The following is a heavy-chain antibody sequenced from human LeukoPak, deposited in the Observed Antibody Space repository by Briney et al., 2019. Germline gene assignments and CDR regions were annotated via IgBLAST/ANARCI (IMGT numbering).Heavy chain of an antibody. V-gene: IGHV3-9*01. D-gene: IGHD2-2*01. Sequence: PGRSLRLSCAASGFTFDDYAMHWVRQAPGKGLEWVSGISWNSGSIGYADSVKGRFTISRDNPKNSLYLQINNLRAEDTAVYYCGRLAHNAWYAIDFWGQGTLVTVSS. J-gene: IGHJ4*02. CDR2: ISWNSGSI. CDR1: GFTFDDYA. CDR3: GRLAHNAWYAIDF.